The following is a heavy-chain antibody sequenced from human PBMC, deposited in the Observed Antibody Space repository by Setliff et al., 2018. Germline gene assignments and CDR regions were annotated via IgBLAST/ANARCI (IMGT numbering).Heavy chain of an antibody. D-gene: IGHD3-3*01. CDR1: GYTFTSYA. V-gene: IGHV1-3*01. Sequence: ASVKVSCKASGYTFTSYAMHWVRQAPGQRLEWMGWINAGNGNTKYSQKFQGRVTITRDTSANTAYMELSGLRSEDTAVYYCARDTYIGDFWSGYYIQGQFDPWGQGTLVTVSS. CDR2: INAGNGNT. CDR3: ARDTYIGDFWSGYYIQGQFDP. J-gene: IGHJ5*02.